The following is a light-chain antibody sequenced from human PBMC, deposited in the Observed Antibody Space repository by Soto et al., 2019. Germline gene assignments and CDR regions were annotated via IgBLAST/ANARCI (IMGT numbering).Light chain of an antibody. CDR2: GAS. CDR3: QQSYNFPLT. J-gene: IGKJ4*01. V-gene: IGKV1-39*01. Sequence: DIQMTQSPSSLSASVGDRVTITCRASQSISSYLNWYQQKPGKAPSLMIYGASSLQSGVPSMFSGSGSGTDFTLTISSLQPEDFATYYCQQSYNFPLTFGGGTKVEIK. CDR1: QSISSY.